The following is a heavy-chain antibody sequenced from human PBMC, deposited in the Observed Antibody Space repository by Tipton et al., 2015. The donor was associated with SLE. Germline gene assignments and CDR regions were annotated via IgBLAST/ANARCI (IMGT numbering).Heavy chain of an antibody. D-gene: IGHD2-21*01. CDR2: IYSSGIT. V-gene: IGHV4-31*03. Sequence: TLSLTCTVSNGSISSAGYYWSWIRQHPGKGLEWIGYIYSSGITYYNPSLTGRPAISLDASKKQFSLKLTSVTPADTAVYYCATDSDCGGDCLDTWGQGTLVTVSS. CDR1: NGSISSAGYY. CDR3: ATDSDCGGDCLDT. J-gene: IGHJ4*02.